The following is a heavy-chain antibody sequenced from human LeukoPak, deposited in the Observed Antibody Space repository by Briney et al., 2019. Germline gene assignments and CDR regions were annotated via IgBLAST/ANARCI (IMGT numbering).Heavy chain of an antibody. CDR1: GYTFTGYY. D-gene: IGHD3-3*01. CDR3: ARDSHDFWSGKPYYFDY. CDR2: INPNSGGT. V-gene: IGHV1-2*02. Sequence: ASVKVSCKASGYTFTGYYMHWVRHAPGQGLEWMGWINPNSGGTNYAQKFQGRVTMTRDTSISTAYMELSRLRSDDTAVYYCARDSHDFWSGKPYYFDYWGQGTLVTVSS. J-gene: IGHJ4*02.